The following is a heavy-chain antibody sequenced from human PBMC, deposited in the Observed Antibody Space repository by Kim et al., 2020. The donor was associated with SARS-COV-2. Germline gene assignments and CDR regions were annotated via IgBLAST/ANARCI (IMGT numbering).Heavy chain of an antibody. V-gene: IGHV3-9*01. CDR2: ISWNSGSI. J-gene: IGHJ6*02. Sequence: SLRLSCAASGFTFGDYAMHWVRQAPGKGLEWVSGISWNSGSIGYADSVKGRFTISRDNAKNSLYLQMNSLRAEDTALYYCAKDFGTFDYYYGMDVWGQGTTVTVSS. CDR1: GFTFGDYA. CDR3: AKDFGTFDYYYGMDV. D-gene: IGHD3-16*01.